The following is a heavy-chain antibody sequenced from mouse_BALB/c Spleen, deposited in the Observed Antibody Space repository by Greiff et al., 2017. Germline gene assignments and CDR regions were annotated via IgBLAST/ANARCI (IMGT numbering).Heavy chain of an antibody. CDR3: ARSGDGYFLGFAY. D-gene: IGHD2-3*01. CDR2: ISYSGST. CDR1: GDSITSGY. V-gene: IGHV3-8*02. J-gene: IGHJ3*01. Sequence: EVQLQQSGPSLVKPSQTLSLTCSVTGDSITSGYWNWIRKFPGNKLEYMGYISYSGSTYYNPSLKSRISITRDTSKNQYYLQLNSVTTEDTATYYCARSGDGYFLGFAYWGQGTLVTVSA.